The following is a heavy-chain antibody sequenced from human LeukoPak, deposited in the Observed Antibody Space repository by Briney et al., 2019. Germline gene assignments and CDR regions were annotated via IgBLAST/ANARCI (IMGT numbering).Heavy chain of an antibody. D-gene: IGHD3-22*01. CDR2: ISDSGGRK. V-gene: IGHV3-23*01. J-gene: IGHJ4*02. CDR3: AKRGVVIRVILVGFHKEAYYFDS. Sequence: GGSLRLSCPVSGITLSNYGMSWVRQPPGKGLEGVARISDSGGRKNYADSVKGRFTNSRDNHKNTLYLQMNSMRDEDSARYLGAKRGVVIRVILVGFHKEAYYFDSWGQGAMVTVSS. CDR1: GITLSNYG.